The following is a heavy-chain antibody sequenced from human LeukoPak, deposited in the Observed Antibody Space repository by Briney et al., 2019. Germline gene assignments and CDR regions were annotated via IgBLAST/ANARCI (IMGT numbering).Heavy chain of an antibody. V-gene: IGHV3-13*01. Sequence: PGGSLRLSCAASGFTFGSYDMHWVRQATGKGLEWVSAIGTAGDTYYPGSVKGRFTISRENAKNSLYLQMNSLRAGDTAVYYCAREGRRTDAFDIWGQGTMVTVSS. J-gene: IGHJ3*02. CDR1: GFTFGSYD. CDR3: AREGRRTDAFDI. CDR2: IGTAGDT.